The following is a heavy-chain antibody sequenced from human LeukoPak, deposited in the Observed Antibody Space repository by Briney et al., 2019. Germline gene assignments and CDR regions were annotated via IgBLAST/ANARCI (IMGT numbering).Heavy chain of an antibody. CDR2: IYSDGTT. CDR1: GFTVSGNH. J-gene: IGHJ4*02. D-gene: IGHD6-19*01. Sequence: GGSLRLSCAASGFTVSGNHMGWVRRAPGKGLEWVSVIYSDGTTYYADSVKGRFTISRDNSKNTLYVQVTSLRAEDTAVYYCARAGWPYYFDCWGEGTLVTVSS. V-gene: IGHV3-66*01. CDR3: ARAGWPYYFDC.